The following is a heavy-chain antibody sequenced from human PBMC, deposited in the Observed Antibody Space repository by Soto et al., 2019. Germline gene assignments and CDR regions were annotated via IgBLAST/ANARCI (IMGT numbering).Heavy chain of an antibody. D-gene: IGHD1-7*01. CDR2: VYLSGHT. CDR1: GYSVTSGSY. J-gene: IGHJ4*02. Sequence: SETLSLTCTVSGYSVTSGSYWGWFRQPPEKGLEWIGSVYLSGHTYHNPSLMSRVTISIDTSKNQFSLKLTCVTAADTAVYYCARARIVVSGTIVDFWGLGTLVTVSS. CDR3: ARARIVVSGTIVDF. V-gene: IGHV4-38-2*02.